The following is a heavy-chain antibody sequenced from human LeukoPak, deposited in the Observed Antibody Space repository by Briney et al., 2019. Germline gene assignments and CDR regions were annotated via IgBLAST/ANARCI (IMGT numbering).Heavy chain of an antibody. CDR1: GFTFSTHG. D-gene: IGHD5-18*01. CDR2: ISSDGSNK. Sequence: PWGSLRLSCAASGFTFSTHGMHWVRQAPGKGLEWASAISSDGSNKYYADSVKGRFTISRDNSKNTLYLQMNSLRAEDTAVYYCAKSMLVGAVDTAMVVLFDYWGQGTLVTVSS. CDR3: AKSMLVGAVDTAMVVLFDY. J-gene: IGHJ4*02. V-gene: IGHV3-30*18.